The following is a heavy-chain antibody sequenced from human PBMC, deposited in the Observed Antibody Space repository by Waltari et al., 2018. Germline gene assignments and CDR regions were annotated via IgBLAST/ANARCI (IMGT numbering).Heavy chain of an antibody. D-gene: IGHD3-3*01. J-gene: IGHJ4*02. Sequence: EVQLVESGGGLVKPGGSLSLSCAASGFTFSSYSINWVRQAPGKGLELVSSISSSSSYIYYADSVKGRFTISRDNAKNSLYLQMNSLRAEDTAVYYCARSGSRGMDVWGQGTLVTVSP. CDR1: GFTFSSYS. CDR3: ARSGSRGMDV. CDR2: ISSSSSYI. V-gene: IGHV3-21*01.